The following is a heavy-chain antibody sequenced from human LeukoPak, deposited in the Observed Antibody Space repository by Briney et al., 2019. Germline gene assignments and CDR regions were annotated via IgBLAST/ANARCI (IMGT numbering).Heavy chain of an antibody. J-gene: IGHJ6*02. V-gene: IGHV3-74*01. CDR2: LISDGSSA. Sequence: QSGGSLRLSCEASGFTFSMYWMHWVRQAPGKGLVWVSRLISDGSSASYADSVKGRFTISRDNTKNTLYLQMNSLRAEDTAVYYCVRDSRYCPDVWGQGTTVIVSS. CDR3: VRDSRYCPDV. CDR1: GFTFSMYW. D-gene: IGHD2-15*01.